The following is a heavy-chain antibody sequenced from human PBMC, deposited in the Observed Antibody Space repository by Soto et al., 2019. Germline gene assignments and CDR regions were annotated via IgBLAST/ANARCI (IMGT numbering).Heavy chain of an antibody. D-gene: IGHD1-26*01. Sequence: PSETLSLTCTVSGVSISSGDYYWSWIRQPPGKGLEWIGYIYYSGSTYYNPSLKSRVTISVDTSKNQFSLKLSSVTAADTAVYYCVRDPIVGATIGAFYIWGQWSMVTVSS. CDR1: GVSISSGDYY. CDR3: VRDPIVGATIGAFYI. V-gene: IGHV4-30-4*01. J-gene: IGHJ3*02. CDR2: IYYSGST.